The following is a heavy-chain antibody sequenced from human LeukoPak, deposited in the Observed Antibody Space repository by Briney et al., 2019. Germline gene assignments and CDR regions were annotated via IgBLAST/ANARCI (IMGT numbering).Heavy chain of an antibody. V-gene: IGHV3-30-3*01. J-gene: IGHJ4*02. CDR3: ARDPQRGVPDYFDY. D-gene: IGHD6-25*01. CDR2: ISYDGSTK. CDR1: GFTFSSYP. Sequence: GRSLRLSCAASGFTFSSYPMHWVRQAPGKGLEWVSVISYDGSTKYYADSVKGRFTISRDSPKNTLYLQMDSLRADDTAMYYCARDPQRGVPDYFDYWGQGTLVTVSS.